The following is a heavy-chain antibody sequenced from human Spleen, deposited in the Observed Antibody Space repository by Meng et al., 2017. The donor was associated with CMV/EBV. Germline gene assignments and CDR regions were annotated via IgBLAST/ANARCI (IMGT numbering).Heavy chain of an antibody. CDR3: AKGIWGSANSFDP. CDR2: IDSSGAYT. D-gene: IGHD3-16*01. Sequence: LSLTCATSGFTFSSCAMTWVRQIPGKRLEWVSTIDSSGAYTYYADSVKGRFTISRDNSNNTLYLVLNNLRVDDTAIYYCAKGIWGSANSFDPWGQGTLVTVSS. V-gene: IGHV3-23*01. CDR1: GFTFSSCA. J-gene: IGHJ5*02.